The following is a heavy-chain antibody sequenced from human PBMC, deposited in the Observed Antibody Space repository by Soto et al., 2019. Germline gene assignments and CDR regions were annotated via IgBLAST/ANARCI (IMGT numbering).Heavy chain of an antibody. CDR3: AKEYDSSGYYPDY. V-gene: IGHV4-4*02. CDR2: AHHSGRT. D-gene: IGHD3-22*01. J-gene: IGHJ4*02. CDR1: GGSMTSSNW. Sequence: PSETLSLTCTVSGGSMTSSNWWNWVRQSPGKGLEWIGEAHHSGRTNYNPSLKSRVTISVDKSKNHFSLKLSSVTAADTAVYYCAKEYDSSGYYPDYWGQGTLVTVSS.